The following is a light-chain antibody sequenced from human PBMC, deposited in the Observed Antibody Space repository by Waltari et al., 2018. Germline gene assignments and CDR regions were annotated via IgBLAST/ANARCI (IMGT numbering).Light chain of an antibody. CDR1: NIESKS. CDR3: QVWDANTDPGV. CDR2: YDS. J-gene: IGLJ1*01. Sequence: SYVLTQPPSVSVAPGETARITCGGNNIESKSVHWYRQRPGQAPVPVISYDSDRPSGTPGRFSGSTSGNTATLTISRVEAGDEADYYCQVWDANTDPGVFGTGTEVTVL. V-gene: IGLV3-21*01.